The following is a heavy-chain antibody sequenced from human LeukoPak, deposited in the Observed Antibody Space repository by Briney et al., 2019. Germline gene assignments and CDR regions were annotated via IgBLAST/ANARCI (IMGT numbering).Heavy chain of an antibody. CDR2: ISGSGGST. Sequence: GGSLRLSCAASGFTFSSYGMSWVRQAPGKVLEWVSAISGSGGSTYYADSVKGRFTISRDNSKNTLYLQMNSLRAEDTALYYCAKDKSSSSGFYRYWGQGTLVTVSS. CDR1: GFTFSSYG. J-gene: IGHJ4*02. V-gene: IGHV3-23*01. D-gene: IGHD3-22*01. CDR3: AKDKSSSSGFYRY.